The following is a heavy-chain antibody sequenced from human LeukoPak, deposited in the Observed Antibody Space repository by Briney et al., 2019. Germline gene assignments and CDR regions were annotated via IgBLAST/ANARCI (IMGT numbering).Heavy chain of an antibody. V-gene: IGHV3-23*01. CDR2: ISSSGGST. Sequence: GGSLRLSCAASGFAFSSYAMSWVRQAPGKGQEWVSAISSSGGSTYYADSVKGRFTISRDNSKNTLYLQMNSLRAEDTAVYYCAKFASASCCQSAFDIWGQGTMVTVSS. CDR1: GFAFSSYA. CDR3: AKFASASCCQSAFDI. D-gene: IGHD2-2*01. J-gene: IGHJ3*02.